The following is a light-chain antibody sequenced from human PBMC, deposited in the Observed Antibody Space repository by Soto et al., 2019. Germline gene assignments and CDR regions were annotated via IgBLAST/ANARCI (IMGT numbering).Light chain of an antibody. CDR3: QQSYSIPVC. Sequence: DIQMTQSPSSLSASVGDRVTISCRADQSITDSLIWYQQKPGKAPNLLIYDSSILRSGVPSRFSGTGTGTDFTLTISSLQPEDFATYYFQQSYSIPVCFGQGPKL. V-gene: IGKV1-39*01. CDR2: DSS. CDR1: QSITDS. J-gene: IGKJ2*03.